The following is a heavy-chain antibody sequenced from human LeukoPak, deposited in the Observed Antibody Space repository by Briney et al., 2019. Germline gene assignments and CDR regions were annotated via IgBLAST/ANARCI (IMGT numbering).Heavy chain of an antibody. CDR2: IYPGDSDT. D-gene: IGHD6-19*01. CDR1: GYSFTSFW. J-gene: IGHJ4*02. Sequence: GESLKISCKGSGYSFTSFWIGWVRQMPGKGLEWMGIIYPGDSDTRYSPSFQGQVTISADKSISTAYLQWSSLKASDTAMYYCARQPSTAVAGTVYWGQGTLVTVSS. V-gene: IGHV5-51*01. CDR3: ARQPSTAVAGTVY.